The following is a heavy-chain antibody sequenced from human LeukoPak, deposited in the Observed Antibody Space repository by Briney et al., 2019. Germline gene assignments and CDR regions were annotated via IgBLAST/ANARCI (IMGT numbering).Heavy chain of an antibody. V-gene: IGHV3-74*01. Sequence: GGSLRLSCAASGFSFTTYWMHWVRQAPGQGPVWVSRINGDGSGIAYADSVKGRFTISRDNAMNTLFLQMNSLSIGDTAVYYCAREEAPIEGDDAFDFWGQGAMVIVSS. D-gene: IGHD3-16*01. J-gene: IGHJ3*01. CDR2: INGDGSGI. CDR3: AREEAPIEGDDAFDF. CDR1: GFSFTTYW.